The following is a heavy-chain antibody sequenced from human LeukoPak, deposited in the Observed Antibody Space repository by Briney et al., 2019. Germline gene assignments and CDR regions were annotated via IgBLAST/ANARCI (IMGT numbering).Heavy chain of an antibody. Sequence: KPGGSLRLSCAAPGFTFSSYSMNWVRQAPGKGLEWVSSISSGSSYIYYADSVKGRFTISRDNAKNSLYLQMNSLSAEDTAVYYCASSGTTVSPEYYFDYWGQGTLVTVSS. V-gene: IGHV3-21*01. CDR2: ISSGSSYI. CDR1: GFTFSSYS. J-gene: IGHJ4*02. CDR3: ASSGTTVSPEYYFDY. D-gene: IGHD1-7*01.